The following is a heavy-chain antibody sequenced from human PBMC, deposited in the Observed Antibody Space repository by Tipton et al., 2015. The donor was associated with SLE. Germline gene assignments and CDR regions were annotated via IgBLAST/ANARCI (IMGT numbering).Heavy chain of an antibody. CDR1: GFTFSSYA. J-gene: IGHJ5*02. V-gene: IGHV3-23*01. CDR2: VRGRTDST. D-gene: IGHD2/OR15-2a*01. Sequence: SLRLSCAASGFTFSSYAISWVRQAPGKGLEWVSSVRGRTDSTYYADSLKGRFTISRDNSKNTLYLQMNSLRAEDTAVYYCARVKDYYLWFDPWGQGTLVTVSS. CDR3: ARVKDYYLWFDP.